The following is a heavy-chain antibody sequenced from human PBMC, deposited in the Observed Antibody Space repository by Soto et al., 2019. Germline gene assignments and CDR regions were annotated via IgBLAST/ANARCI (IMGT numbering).Heavy chain of an antibody. J-gene: IGHJ3*02. CDR3: ASLRYCSGGSCYGWGAFDI. CDR2: NIPIFGTA. D-gene: IGHD2-15*01. CDR1: GGTFSSYA. V-gene: IGHV1-69*01. Sequence: QVQLVQSGAEVKKPGSSVKVSCKASGGTFSSYAISWVRQAPGQGLEWMGGNIPIFGTANYAQKFQGRVTITADESTSTAYMELSSLRSEDTAVYYCASLRYCSGGSCYGWGAFDIWGQGTMVTVSS.